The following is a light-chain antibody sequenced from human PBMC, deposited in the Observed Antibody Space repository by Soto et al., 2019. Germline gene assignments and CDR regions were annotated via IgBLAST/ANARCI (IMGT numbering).Light chain of an antibody. CDR3: QQYNNWPPWT. CDR2: DAS. Sequence: EIVMTQSPATLSVSPGERATLSCRASQSVSRNLAWYQQKPGQAPRPLIYDASTRASGIPARFSGSGSGTEFTLTISSLQSEDLAVYYCQQYNNWPPWTFGRGTKVEIK. CDR1: QSVSRN. V-gene: IGKV3-15*01. J-gene: IGKJ1*01.